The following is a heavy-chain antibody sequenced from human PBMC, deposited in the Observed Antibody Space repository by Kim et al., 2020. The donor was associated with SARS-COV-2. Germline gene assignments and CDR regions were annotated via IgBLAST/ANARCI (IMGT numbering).Heavy chain of an antibody. CDR1: GGSISSGGYS. D-gene: IGHD2-21*01. J-gene: IGHJ4*02. CDR2: IYHSGST. Sequence: SETLSLTCAVSGGSISSGGYSRSWIRQPPGKGLEWIGYIYHSGSTYYNPSLKSRVTISVDRSKNQFSLKLSSVTAADTAVYYCARVGIAYCGGDCLTVFDYWGQGTLVTVSS. CDR3: ARVGIAYCGGDCLTVFDY. V-gene: IGHV4-30-2*01.